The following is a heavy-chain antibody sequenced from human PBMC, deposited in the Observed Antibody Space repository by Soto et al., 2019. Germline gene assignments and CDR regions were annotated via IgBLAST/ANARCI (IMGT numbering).Heavy chain of an antibody. CDR1: GGSFSGYY. V-gene: IGHV4-34*01. CDR2: INHSGST. Sequence: SETLSLTCAVYGGSFSGYYWSWIRQPPGKGLEWIGEINHSGSTNYNPSLKSRVTISVDTSKNQFSLKLSSVTAADTAVYYCGRRIAVAGNRYGMDVWGQGTTVTVSS. CDR3: GRRIAVAGNRYGMDV. J-gene: IGHJ6*02. D-gene: IGHD6-19*01.